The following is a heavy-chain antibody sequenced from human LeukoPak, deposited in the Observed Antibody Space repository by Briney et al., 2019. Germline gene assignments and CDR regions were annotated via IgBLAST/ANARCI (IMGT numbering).Heavy chain of an antibody. CDR2: IYYSGST. V-gene: IGHV4-59*01. Sequence: SETLSLTCTVSGGSISSYYWSWIRQPPGKGLEWIGYIYYSGSTNYNPSLESRVTISVDTSKNQFSLKLSSVTAADTAVYFCARDPTTVTKGFDIWGQGTLVTVSS. J-gene: IGHJ3*02. D-gene: IGHD4-17*01. CDR1: GGSISSYY. CDR3: ARDPTTVTKGFDI.